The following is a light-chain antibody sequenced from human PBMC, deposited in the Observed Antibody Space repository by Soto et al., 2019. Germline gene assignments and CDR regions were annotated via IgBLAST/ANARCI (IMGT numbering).Light chain of an antibody. V-gene: IGLV2-23*01. CDR2: EGD. CDR1: SSDVGSSNL. Sequence: LTQPASVSGSPGQSITISCSGTSSDVGSSNLVSWYQQHPGKAPKLIIFEGDRRPSGVSGRFSGSKSGNTASLTISGLQAEDEADYYCCSFARSTTFYVFGAGTKVTVL. J-gene: IGLJ1*01. CDR3: CSFARSTTFYV.